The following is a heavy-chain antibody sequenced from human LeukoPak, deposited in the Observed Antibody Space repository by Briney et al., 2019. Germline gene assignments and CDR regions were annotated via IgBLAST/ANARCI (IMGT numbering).Heavy chain of an antibody. CDR3: ATMLHPPRGIAAAGTFGGFDP. CDR1: GYTFTSYY. Sequence: GASVKDSCKASGYTFTSYYMHWVRQAPGQGLEWMGIINPSGGSTSYVQKFQGRVTMTRDTSTSTVYMELSSLRSEDTAVYYCATMLHPPRGIAAAGTFGGFDPWGQGTLVTVSS. J-gene: IGHJ5*02. V-gene: IGHV1-46*01. CDR2: INPSGGST. D-gene: IGHD6-13*01.